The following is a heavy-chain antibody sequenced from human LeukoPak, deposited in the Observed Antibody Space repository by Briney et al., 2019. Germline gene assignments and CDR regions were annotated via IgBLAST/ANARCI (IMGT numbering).Heavy chain of an antibody. CDR1: GYTFTTYA. D-gene: IGHD6-19*01. CDR2: INVGNGNT. CDR3: ARDAGSGWSFDY. Sequence: ASVKVSCKASGYTFTTYAMHWVRQAPGQRLEWMGWINVGNGNTKYSQEFQGRVTITRDTSASTAYMELSSLRSEDTAMYYCARDAGSGWSFDYWGQGTLVTVSS. J-gene: IGHJ4*02. V-gene: IGHV1-3*01.